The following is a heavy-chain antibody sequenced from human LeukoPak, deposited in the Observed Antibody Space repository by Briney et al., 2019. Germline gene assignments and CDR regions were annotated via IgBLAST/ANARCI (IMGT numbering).Heavy chain of an antibody. D-gene: IGHD6-13*01. J-gene: IGHJ6*03. Sequence: KPSETLSLTCAVSGYSISSGYYWGWFQQPPGKGLEWIGCMYHSGSTYYNPSLKSRVTISVDTSKNQFSLKLSSVTAADTAVYYCARQGGSSSPYYYYYMDVWGKGTTVTVSS. CDR1: GYSISSGYY. CDR3: ARQGGSSSPYYYYYMDV. CDR2: MYHSGST. V-gene: IGHV4-38-2*01.